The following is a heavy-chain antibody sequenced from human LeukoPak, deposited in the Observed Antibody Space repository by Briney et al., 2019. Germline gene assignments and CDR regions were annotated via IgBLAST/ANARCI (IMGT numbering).Heavy chain of an antibody. CDR1: GVSISSYY. Sequence: SETLSLTCTVSGVSISSYYWSWIRQPPGKGLEWIGYIYYSGSTNYNPSLKSRVTISVDTSKNQFSLKLSSVTAADTAVYYCAREDRGYYDSSGYYYVNDIWGQGTMVTVSS. J-gene: IGHJ3*02. CDR3: AREDRGYYDSSGYYYVNDI. CDR2: IYYSGST. D-gene: IGHD3-22*01. V-gene: IGHV4-59*01.